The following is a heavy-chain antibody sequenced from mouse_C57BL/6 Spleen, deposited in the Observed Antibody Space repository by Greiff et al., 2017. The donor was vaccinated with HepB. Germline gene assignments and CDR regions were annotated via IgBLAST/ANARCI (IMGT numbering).Heavy chain of an antibody. CDR3: AKHYGNTYDWYFDV. V-gene: IGHV2-3*01. CDR2: IWGDGTT. J-gene: IGHJ1*03. Sequence: VQLVESGPGLVAPSQSLSITCTVSGFSLTNFAISWVRQPPGKDLEWLGVIWGDGTTNYHSALISRLSISKDNSKSQVFLKLNSLQTDDTDTYYFAKHYGNTYDWYFDVWGTGTTVTVSS. D-gene: IGHD1-1*01. CDR1: GFSLTNFA.